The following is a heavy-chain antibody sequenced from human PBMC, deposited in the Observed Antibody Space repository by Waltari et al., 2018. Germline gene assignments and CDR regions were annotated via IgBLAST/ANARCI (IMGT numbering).Heavy chain of an antibody. V-gene: IGHV1-18*01. CDR1: GYTFTSYG. Sequence: QVQLVQSGAEVKKPGASVKVSCKASGYTFTSYGISWVRQAPGQGLEWMGWIRAYNGNTNYAQKLQGRVTMTTDTSTSTAYMELRSRRSDDTAVYYCARERGGLWFGELFDYYYYYGMDVWGQGTTVTVSS. D-gene: IGHD3-10*01. J-gene: IGHJ6*02. CDR2: IRAYNGNT. CDR3: ARERGGLWFGELFDYYYYYGMDV.